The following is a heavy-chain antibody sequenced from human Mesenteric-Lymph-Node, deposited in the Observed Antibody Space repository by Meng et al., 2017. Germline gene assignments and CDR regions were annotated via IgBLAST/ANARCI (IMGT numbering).Heavy chain of an antibody. V-gene: IGHV3-72*01. CDR2: VRNKANSYTT. J-gene: IGHJ2*01. D-gene: IGHD7-27*01. CDR3: AAELGIAHNWYFDL. Sequence: GESLKISCAASGFAFSDHYMDWVRQAPGKGLEWVGRVRNKANSYTTDYAASVKGRFTISRDDSKNSLYLQMNSLIAEDTAVYYCAAELGIAHNWYFDLWGRGTLVTVSS. CDR1: GFAFSDHY.